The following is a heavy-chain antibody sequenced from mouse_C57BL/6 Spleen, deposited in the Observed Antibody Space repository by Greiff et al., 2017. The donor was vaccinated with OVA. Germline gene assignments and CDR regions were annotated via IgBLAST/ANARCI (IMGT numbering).Heavy chain of an antibody. J-gene: IGHJ4*01. D-gene: IGHD2-5*01. CDR1: GYAFSSYW. V-gene: IGHV1-80*01. CDR3: ARYSNYDGYAMDY. Sequence: VQLQESGAELVKPGASVKISCKASGYAFSSYWMNWVKQRPGKGLEWIGQIYPGDGDTNYNGKFKGKATLTADKSSSTAYMQLSSLTSEDSAVYFCARYSNYDGYAMDYWGQGTSVTVSS. CDR2: IYPGDGDT.